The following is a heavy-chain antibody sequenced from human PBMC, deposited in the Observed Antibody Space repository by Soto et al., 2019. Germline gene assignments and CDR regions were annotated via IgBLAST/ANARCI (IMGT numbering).Heavy chain of an antibody. V-gene: IGHV3-74*01. Sequence: EVQLEESGGGAVQLGESLRVTCVASGFTFRHQWMHWVRQVPGKGLVWVSRINGDGTRASYADFVKGRFTISRDNARNMLFLQLNSLTVEDAGVYHCARGGAAGRGDAIDIWGPGTTVAVSS. CDR1: GFTFRHQW. D-gene: IGHD3-10*01. CDR2: INGDGTRA. J-gene: IGHJ6*02. CDR3: ARGGAAGRGDAIDI.